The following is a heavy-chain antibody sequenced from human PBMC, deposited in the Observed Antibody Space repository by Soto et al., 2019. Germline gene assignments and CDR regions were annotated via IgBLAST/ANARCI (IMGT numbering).Heavy chain of an antibody. CDR3: ARVSGSYYYGMDV. Sequence: QVQLQESGPGLVKPSGTLSLTCAVSGGSISSSNWWSWVRQPPGKGLEWIGKIYHSGSTNYNPSLKSEVTISVDKSKNQFSPKLSSVTAADTAVYYCARVSGSYYYGMDVWGQGTTVTVSS. V-gene: IGHV4-4*02. CDR1: GGSISSSNW. CDR2: IYHSGST. J-gene: IGHJ6*02. D-gene: IGHD1-26*01.